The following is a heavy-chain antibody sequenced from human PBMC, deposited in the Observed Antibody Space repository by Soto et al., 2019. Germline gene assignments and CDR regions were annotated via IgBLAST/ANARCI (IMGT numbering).Heavy chain of an antibody. J-gene: IGHJ6*02. CDR2: ISAYNGNT. CDR1: GYTFTSYG. Sequence: QVQLVQSGAEVKKPGASVKVSCKASGYTFTSYGISWVRQAPGQGLEWMGWISAYNGNTNYAQKLQGRVTMTTDTSTSTAYMEIRSLRSDYTAVYYCASSVLRCLEWLLYDYYYAMDVGGQGTTVTVSS. CDR3: ASSVLRCLEWLLYDYYYAMDV. V-gene: IGHV1-18*04. D-gene: IGHD3-3*01.